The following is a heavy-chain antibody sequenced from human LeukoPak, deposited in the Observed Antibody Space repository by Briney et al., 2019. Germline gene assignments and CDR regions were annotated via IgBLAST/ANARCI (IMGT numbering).Heavy chain of an antibody. D-gene: IGHD2-21*01. J-gene: IGHJ3*02. CDR1: GGSVSSYY. CDR3: ARHRLTLWDAFDI. CDR2: MYYGGST. V-gene: IGHV4-59*08. Sequence: SETLSLTCTVSGGSVSSYYWSWIRQPPGKGLEWIGYMYYGGSTNYNPSLKSRVTISVDTSKNQFSLNLTSVTAAGMALYYCARHRLTLWDAFDIWGQGTMVTVSS.